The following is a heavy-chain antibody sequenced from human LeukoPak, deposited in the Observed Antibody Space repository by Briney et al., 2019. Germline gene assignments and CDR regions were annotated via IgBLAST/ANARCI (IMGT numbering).Heavy chain of an antibody. CDR2: ISAYNGNT. Sequence: ASVKVSCKASGYTFTSYGISWVRQAPGQGLEWMVWISAYNGNTNYAQKFQGRVTITADKSTSTAYMELSSLRSEDTAVYYCARVVDSSGWTHFDYWGQGTLVTVSS. V-gene: IGHV1-18*04. CDR1: GYTFTSYG. J-gene: IGHJ4*02. CDR3: ARVVDSSGWTHFDY. D-gene: IGHD6-19*01.